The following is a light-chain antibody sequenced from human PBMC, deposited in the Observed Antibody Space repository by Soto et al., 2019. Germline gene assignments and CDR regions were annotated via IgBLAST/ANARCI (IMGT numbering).Light chain of an antibody. CDR3: PGSPFYCWA. CDR2: DAS. J-gene: IGKJ1*01. CDR1: QSISSW. Sequence: PAWTRVVSGKNIDTITCRTSQSISSWLAWYQQKPGKAPKLLIDDASSLESGVPSRFSVIGSGAELSLTFSILQPEEIRSYYSPGSPFYCWAIDQGTRLDIK. V-gene: IGKV1-5*01.